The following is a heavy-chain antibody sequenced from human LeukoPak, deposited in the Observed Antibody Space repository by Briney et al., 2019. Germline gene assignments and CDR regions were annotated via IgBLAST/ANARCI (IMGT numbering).Heavy chain of an antibody. CDR2: INAGNGNT. CDR1: GYTFTSYA. CDR3: ARDSSGYFYPKGLDH. J-gene: IGHJ4*02. D-gene: IGHD3-22*01. V-gene: IGHV1-3*01. Sequence: ASVKVSCKASGYTFTSYAMHWVRQAPGQRLEWMGWINAGNGNTKYSQKFQGRVTITRDTSASTAYMELSSLRSEDTAVYYCARDSSGYFYPKGLDHWGQGTLVTVSS.